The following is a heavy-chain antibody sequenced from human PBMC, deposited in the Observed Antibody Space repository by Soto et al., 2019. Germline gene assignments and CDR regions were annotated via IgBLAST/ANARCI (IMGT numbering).Heavy chain of an antibody. D-gene: IGHD2-15*01. Sequence: ASVKVSCKASGYTFTGYYMHWVRQAPGQGHEWMGWINPNSGGTNYAQKFQGWVTMTRDTSISTAYMELSRLRSDDTAVYYCASGIHCSGGSCYSGRYYYGMDVTGQGTRVTVSS. CDR2: INPNSGGT. V-gene: IGHV1-2*04. J-gene: IGHJ6*02. CDR3: ASGIHCSGGSCYSGRYYYGMDV. CDR1: GYTFTGYY.